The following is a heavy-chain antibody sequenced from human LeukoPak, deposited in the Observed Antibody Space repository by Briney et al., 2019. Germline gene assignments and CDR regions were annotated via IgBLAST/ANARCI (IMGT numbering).Heavy chain of an antibody. CDR3: ARAGDSSGYYPENLHHFDY. J-gene: IGHJ4*02. D-gene: IGHD3-22*01. CDR2: IIPIFGIA. CDR1: GGAFSSYA. Sequence: SVKVSCKASGGAFSSYAISWVRQAPGQGLEWMGRIIPIFGIANYAQKFQGRVTITADKSTSTAYMELSSLRSEDTAVYYCARAGDSSGYYPENLHHFDYWGQGTLVTVSS. V-gene: IGHV1-69*04.